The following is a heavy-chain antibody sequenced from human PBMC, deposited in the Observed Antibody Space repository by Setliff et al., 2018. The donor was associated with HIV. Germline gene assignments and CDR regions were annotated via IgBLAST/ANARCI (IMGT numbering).Heavy chain of an antibody. CDR3: AKGASFSGSYFDY. V-gene: IGHV3-7*03. CDR2: INQNGREK. J-gene: IGHJ4*02. D-gene: IGHD5-12*01. CDR1: GFTSGFTFTNYW. Sequence: GSLRLSCAASGFTSGFTFTNYWMSWVRQAPGKGLEWVANINQNGREKYYVDSVKGRFTISRDNAKDSLYLQMNSLRVEDTAVYYCAKGASFSGSYFDYWGQGTLVTVSS.